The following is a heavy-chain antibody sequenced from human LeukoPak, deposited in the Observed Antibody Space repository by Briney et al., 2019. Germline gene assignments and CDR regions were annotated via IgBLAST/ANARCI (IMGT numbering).Heavy chain of an antibody. CDR1: GGSISSGGYY. J-gene: IGHJ5*02. D-gene: IGHD2-15*01. V-gene: IGHV4-31*02. Sequence: SQTLSLTCTVSGGSISSGGYYWSWIRQHPGQGLEWIGYIYYSGSTYYNPSLKSRVTISVDTSKNQFSLKLSSVTAADTAVYYCARVASGVGYNWFDPWGQGTLVTVSS. CDR3: ARVASGVGYNWFDP. CDR2: IYYSGST.